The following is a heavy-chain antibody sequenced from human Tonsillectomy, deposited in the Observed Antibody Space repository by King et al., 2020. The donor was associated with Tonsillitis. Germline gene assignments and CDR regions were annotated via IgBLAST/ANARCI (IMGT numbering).Heavy chain of an antibody. CDR2: ISHDGTYK. Sequence: QLVQSGGGVVQPGRSLRLSCAASGFTFSTYAMRWVRQAPGKGLEWVSMISHDGTYKYYADSVRGRFTVSRDNSKNTLYLQLNSLRAEDTAFYYCAKDLASHFDYWGQGTLVTVSS. J-gene: IGHJ4*02. V-gene: IGHV3-30*18. CDR1: GFTFSTYA. CDR3: AKDLASHFDY.